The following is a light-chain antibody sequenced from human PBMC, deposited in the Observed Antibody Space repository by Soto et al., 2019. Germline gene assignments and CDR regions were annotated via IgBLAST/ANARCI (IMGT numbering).Light chain of an antibody. J-gene: IGLJ2*01. V-gene: IGLV2-23*02. CDR1: SSDIGSYKF. CDR3: CSYAVSSTFV. CDR2: EVT. Sequence: QSALTQPASVSGSPGQAITISCTGTSSDIGSYKFVSWYQHHPGKAPKLIIYEVTNRPSGLSNRFSASKSGNTASLTISGLQTEDEADYYCCSYAVSSTFVFGAGTKLTVL.